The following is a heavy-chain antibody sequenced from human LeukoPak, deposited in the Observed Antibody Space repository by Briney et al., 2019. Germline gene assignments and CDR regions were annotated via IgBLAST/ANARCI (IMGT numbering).Heavy chain of an antibody. J-gene: IGHJ6*02. Sequence: GGSLRLSCAASGFTFSDYAIYWVRQAPGKGLEWVAAISYDGTKKFYADSVKGRFTISRDNSKNTLYLQMNSQRVEDTAVYSCARDTVTYSYYGMAVWGQGTTVTVSS. CDR2: ISYDGTKK. V-gene: IGHV3-30-3*01. CDR3: ARDTVTYSYYGMAV. CDR1: GFTFSDYA. D-gene: IGHD4-17*01.